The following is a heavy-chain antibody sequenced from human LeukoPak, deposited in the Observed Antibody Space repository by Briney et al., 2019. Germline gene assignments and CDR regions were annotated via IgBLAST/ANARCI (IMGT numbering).Heavy chain of an antibody. D-gene: IGHD2-15*01. CDR3: ARDRMVYCSGGSCYRYDAFDI. V-gene: IGHV4-39*07. CDR1: GGSISSSSYY. Sequence: SETLSLTCTVSGGSISSSSYYWGWIRQPPGKGLEWIGSIYYSGSTYYNPSLKSRVTISVDTSKNQFSLKLSSVTAADTAVYYCARDRMVYCSGGSCYRYDAFDIWGQGTMVTVSS. J-gene: IGHJ3*02. CDR2: IYYSGST.